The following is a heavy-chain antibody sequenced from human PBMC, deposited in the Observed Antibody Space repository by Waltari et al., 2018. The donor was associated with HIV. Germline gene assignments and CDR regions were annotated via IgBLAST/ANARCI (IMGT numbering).Heavy chain of an antibody. CDR3: ARNTYGSGSDLDYYGMDV. Sequence: ASGFTVSSNYMSWVRQAPGKGLEWVSVIYSGGSTYYADSVKGRFTISRDNSKNTLYLQMNSLRAEDTAVYYCARNTYGSGSDLDYYGMDVWGQGTTVTVSS. J-gene: IGHJ6*02. V-gene: IGHV3-53*01. CDR2: IYSGGST. CDR1: GFTVSSNY. D-gene: IGHD3-10*01.